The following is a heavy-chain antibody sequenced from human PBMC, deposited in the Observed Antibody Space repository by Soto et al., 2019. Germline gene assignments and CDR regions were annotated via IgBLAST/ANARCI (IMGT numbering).Heavy chain of an antibody. J-gene: IGHJ6*02. CDR3: ASLGRHG. V-gene: IGHV3-7*01. Sequence: GGSLRLSCAASGFSFSDSWMDWVRQAPGKGPEWVANIKEDGSEKNYVDSVKGRFTISRDNAKNSLYLQMNSLRAEDTAVYYCASLGRHGWGQGTTVTVSS. CDR2: IKEDGSEK. CDR1: GFSFSDSW. D-gene: IGHD3-16*01.